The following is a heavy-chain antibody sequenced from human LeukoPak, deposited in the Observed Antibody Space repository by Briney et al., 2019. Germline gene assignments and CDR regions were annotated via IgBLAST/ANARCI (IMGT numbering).Heavy chain of an antibody. Sequence: GASVKVSCKASGYTFTSYAMHWVRQAPGQRLEWMGWINAGNGNTKYSQKFQGRVTITRDTSASTAYMELSSLRSEDTAVYYCARDPHYDILTGYPSDAFDIWGQGTMVTVSS. CDR1: GYTFTSYA. CDR3: ARDPHYDILTGYPSDAFDI. CDR2: INAGNGNT. J-gene: IGHJ3*02. D-gene: IGHD3-9*01. V-gene: IGHV1-3*01.